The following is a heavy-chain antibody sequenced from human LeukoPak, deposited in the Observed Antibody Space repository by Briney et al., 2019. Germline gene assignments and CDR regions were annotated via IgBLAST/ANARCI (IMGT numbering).Heavy chain of an antibody. D-gene: IGHD3-22*01. Sequence: PGGSLRLSCAASGFTVSSNYMSWVRQAPGKGLEWVSVIYSGGSTYYADSVKGRFTISRDNSKNTLYLQMNSLRAEDTAVYYCERSNYYDSSGYPRGAFDIWGQGTMVTVSS. V-gene: IGHV3-66*01. CDR3: ERSNYYDSSGYPRGAFDI. CDR1: GFTVSSNY. CDR2: IYSGGST. J-gene: IGHJ3*02.